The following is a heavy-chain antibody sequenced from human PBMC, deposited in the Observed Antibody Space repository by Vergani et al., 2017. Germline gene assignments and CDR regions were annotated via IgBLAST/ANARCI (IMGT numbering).Heavy chain of an antibody. D-gene: IGHD1-26*01. J-gene: IGHJ1*01. CDR1: GFTFSSYG. CDR2: ISYDGSNK. V-gene: IGHV3-30*18. Sequence: QVQLVESGGGVVQPGRSLRLSCAASGFTFSSYGMHWVRQAPGKGLEWVAVISYDGSNKYYADSVKGRFTISRDNSKNTLYQQMNSLRAEDTAVYYCAKGLEWELRYSGYFQHWGQGTLVTVSS. CDR3: AKGLEWELRYSGYFQH.